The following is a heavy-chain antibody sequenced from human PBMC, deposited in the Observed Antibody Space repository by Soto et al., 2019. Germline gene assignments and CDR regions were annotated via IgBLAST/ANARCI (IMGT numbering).Heavy chain of an antibody. Sequence: EAQLLESGGGLVQPGGSLRLSCAASGFIFSNYGMSWVRQAPGKGLEWVSSISGSGDRTDNADSVRGRFTIARDDSRNTLNLQMNSLRAEDTAIYFCATTKGYIDPFDLWGQGTLVTVSS. V-gene: IGHV3-23*01. CDR3: ATTKGYIDPFDL. J-gene: IGHJ4*02. D-gene: IGHD5-12*01. CDR1: GFIFSNYG. CDR2: ISGSGDRT.